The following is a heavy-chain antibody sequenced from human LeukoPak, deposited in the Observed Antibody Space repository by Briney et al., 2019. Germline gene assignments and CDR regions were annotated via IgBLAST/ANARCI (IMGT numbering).Heavy chain of an antibody. CDR1: GFTFSTYW. CDR3: AKDIGGQLPPPNWFDP. Sequence: GGSLRLSCAASGFTFSTYWMSWVRQVPGKGLEWVSGISWNSGSIGYADSVKGRFTISRDNAKNSLYLQMNSLRAEDTALYYCAKDIGGQLPPPNWFDPWGQGTLVTVSS. D-gene: IGHD2-2*01. J-gene: IGHJ5*02. CDR2: ISWNSGSI. V-gene: IGHV3-9*01.